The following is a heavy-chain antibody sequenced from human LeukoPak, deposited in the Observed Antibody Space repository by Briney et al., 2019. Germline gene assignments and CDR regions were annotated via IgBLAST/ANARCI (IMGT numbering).Heavy chain of an antibody. D-gene: IGHD3-3*01. Sequence: SETLSLTCAVYGGSFSGYYWSWIRQPPGKGLEWIGEINDSGSTNYNPSLKSRVPISVDTSQNQFSMKLSSVTAADTAVYYCARGRYDFWSGYYLSYWGQGTLVTVSS. CDR2: INDSGST. CDR3: ARGRYDFWSGYYLSY. J-gene: IGHJ4*02. V-gene: IGHV4-34*01. CDR1: GGSFSGYY.